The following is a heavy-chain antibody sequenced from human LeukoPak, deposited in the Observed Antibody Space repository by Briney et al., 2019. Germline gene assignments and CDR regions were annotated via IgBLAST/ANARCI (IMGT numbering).Heavy chain of an antibody. Sequence: SVKVYCTASGGTFSSYAISWVRQAPGQGLEWMGGIIPIFGTANYAQKFQGRVTMTRDTSTSTVYMELSSLRSEDTAVYYCARGGYNWNYVLVLWGQGTLVTVSS. J-gene: IGHJ4*02. V-gene: IGHV1-69*05. D-gene: IGHD1-7*01. CDR1: GGTFSSYA. CDR2: IIPIFGTA. CDR3: ARGGYNWNYVLVL.